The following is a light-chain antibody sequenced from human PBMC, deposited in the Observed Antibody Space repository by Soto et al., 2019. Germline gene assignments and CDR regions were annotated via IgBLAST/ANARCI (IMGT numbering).Light chain of an antibody. V-gene: IGKV3-20*01. CDR2: GAS. J-gene: IGKJ3*01. CDR3: QQYSSSPPEFT. Sequence: EIVLTQSPGTLSVSQGERVTLSCRASQSVGSSYLAWYQQRPGQAPRLLIFGASYRATGIPDRFSGSGSGTDFTLTISRLEPEDFAGYYCQQYSSSPPEFTFGPGTKVDS. CDR1: QSVGSSY.